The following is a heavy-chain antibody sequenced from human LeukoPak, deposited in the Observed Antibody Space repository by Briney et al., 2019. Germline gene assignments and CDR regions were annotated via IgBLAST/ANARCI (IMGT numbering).Heavy chain of an antibody. J-gene: IGHJ4*02. CDR2: IKSKTDGGTT. D-gene: IGHD1-26*01. CDR3: TARIVGAYYFDY. Sequence: GGSLRLSCAASGFTFSSYSMSWVRQAPGKGLEWVGRIKSKTDGGTTDYAAPVKGRFTISRDDSKNTLYLQMNSLKTEDTAVYYCTARIVGAYYFDYWGQGTLVTVSS. CDR1: GFTFSSYS. V-gene: IGHV3-15*01.